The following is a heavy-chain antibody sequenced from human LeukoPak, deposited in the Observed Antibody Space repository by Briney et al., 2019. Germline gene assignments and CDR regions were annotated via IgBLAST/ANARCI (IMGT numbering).Heavy chain of an antibody. J-gene: IGHJ5*02. CDR1: GYTFTSYD. CDR2: MDPNSGNT. CDR3: ARVRGYDFWSGSYNWFDP. V-gene: IGHV1-8*03. Sequence: ASVKVSCKASGYTFTSYDINWVRQATGQWLEWMGWMDPNSGNTGYAQKFQGRVTITRNTSISTAYMELSSLRSEDTAVYYCARVRGYDFWSGSYNWFDPWGQGTLVTVSS. D-gene: IGHD3-3*01.